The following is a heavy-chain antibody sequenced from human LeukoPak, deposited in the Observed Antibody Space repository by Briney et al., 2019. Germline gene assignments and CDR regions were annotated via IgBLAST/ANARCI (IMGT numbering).Heavy chain of an antibody. Sequence: PGGSLRLSCAASGFTVSNNYMTWVRQAPGKGLEWVSVLYSGGGAYYADSVKGRFTISGDNSINTLYLQMNSLRPEDTAVYYCAKYYGSDWGQGTLVTVSS. CDR3: AKYYGSD. CDR1: GFTVSNNY. CDR2: LYSGGGA. D-gene: IGHD3-10*01. V-gene: IGHV3-53*01. J-gene: IGHJ4*02.